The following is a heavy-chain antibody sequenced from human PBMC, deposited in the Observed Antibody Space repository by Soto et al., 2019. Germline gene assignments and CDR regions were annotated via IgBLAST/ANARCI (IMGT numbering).Heavy chain of an antibody. J-gene: IGHJ4*02. D-gene: IGHD3-22*01. V-gene: IGHV4-30-2*01. Sequence: QLQLQESGPGLVKPSQTLSLTCAVSGASISSDGYSWSWIRQPPGKGLEWIGYIYHSVNTNYNPSLKSRVTISIDNSKNQFSLKLNSVTAADTAVYYCAGDYSRDGSGYLEWGQGTLVTVSS. CDR1: GASISSDGYS. CDR2: IYHSVNT. CDR3: AGDYSRDGSGYLE.